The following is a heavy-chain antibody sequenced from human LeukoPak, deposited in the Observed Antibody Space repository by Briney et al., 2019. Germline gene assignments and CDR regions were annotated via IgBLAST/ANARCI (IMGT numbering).Heavy chain of an antibody. V-gene: IGHV3-23*01. Sequence: GGSLGLSCAASGFTFSGYAMSGVRQAPGKGLEGVSAISGSGGSTYYADSVKGRFTISRDNSKNTLYLQMNSLRAEDTAVYYCAKLGVYYYYGMDVWGQGTTVTVSS. CDR1: GFTFSGYA. CDR3: AKLGVYYYYGMDV. CDR2: ISGSGGST. J-gene: IGHJ6*02. D-gene: IGHD3-10*01.